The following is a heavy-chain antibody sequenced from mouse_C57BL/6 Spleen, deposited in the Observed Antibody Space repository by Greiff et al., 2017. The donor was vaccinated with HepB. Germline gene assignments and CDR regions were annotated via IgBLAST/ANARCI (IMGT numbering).Heavy chain of an antibody. CDR2: ISYDGSN. CDR3: ASGNWDALDY. V-gene: IGHV3-6*01. J-gene: IGHJ2*01. CDR1: GYSITSGYY. D-gene: IGHD4-1*01. Sequence: EVQLQESGPGLVKPSQSLSLTCSVTGYSITSGYYWNWIRQFPGNKLEWMGYISYDGSNNYNPSLKNRISITRDTSKNQFFLKLNSVTTEDTATYYCASGNWDALDYWGQGTTLTVSS.